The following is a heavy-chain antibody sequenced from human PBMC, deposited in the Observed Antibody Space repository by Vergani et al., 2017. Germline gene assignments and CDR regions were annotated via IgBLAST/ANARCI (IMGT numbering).Heavy chain of an antibody. D-gene: IGHD3-22*01. CDR3: ARAKRGGYYDSSGYYAFDY. CDR2: ISSSSSYI. CDR1: GFTFSSYS. J-gene: IGHJ4*02. V-gene: IGHV3-21*01. Sequence: VQLVESGGGVVQPGTSLRLSCAASGFTFSSYSMNWVRQAPGKGMEWVSSISSSSSYIYYADSVKGRFTISRDNAKNSLYLQMNSLRAEDTAVYYCARAKRGGYYDSSGYYAFDYWGQGTLVTVSS.